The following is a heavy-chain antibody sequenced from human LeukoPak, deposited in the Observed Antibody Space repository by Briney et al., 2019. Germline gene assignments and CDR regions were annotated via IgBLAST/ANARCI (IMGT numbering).Heavy chain of an antibody. J-gene: IGHJ5*02. CDR3: ARLQLAAAGNRWFDP. Sequence: SETLSLTYTVSGGSISSGDYYWAWIRQPPGRGLEWIGSIYYSGSTYYNPSLKSRVTISVDTSKNQFSLRLSSVTAADTAVYYCARLQLAAAGNRWFDPWGQGTLVTVSS. D-gene: IGHD6-13*01. CDR2: IYYSGST. V-gene: IGHV4-39*01. CDR1: GGSISSGDYY.